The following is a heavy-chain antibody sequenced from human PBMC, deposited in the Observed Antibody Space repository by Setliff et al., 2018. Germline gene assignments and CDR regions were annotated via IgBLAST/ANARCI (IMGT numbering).Heavy chain of an antibody. J-gene: IGHJ3*02. CDR3: AGVYGENDLPDI. CDR2: IYYRGST. V-gene: IGHV4-39*07. Sequence: LSLTCTVSGGSISSTSYYWAWIRQPPGKGLEWTSSIYYRGSTFIYPSLRSRVTISADTSKNQFSLKLTSVTAADTAMYYCAGVYGENDLPDIWGQGTMVTVSS. CDR1: GGSISSTSYY. D-gene: IGHD4-17*01.